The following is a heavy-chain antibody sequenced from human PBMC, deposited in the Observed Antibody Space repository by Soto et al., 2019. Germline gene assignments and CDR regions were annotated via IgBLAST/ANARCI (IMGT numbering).Heavy chain of an antibody. CDR1: GYTFIDYG. J-gene: IGHJ4*02. D-gene: IGHD4-17*01. CDR3: ARDDRVYGDYGVKFDS. V-gene: IGHV1-18*01. CDR2: ISAYNGNT. Sequence: QVQLVQSGAEVKKPGASVKVSCKASGYTFIDYGFSWVRQAPGQGLEWMGWISAYNGNTRNAQKFQGRLTMTRETSRSPADMELRSLRSDDTAVYYCARDDRVYGDYGVKFDSWGQGTLVTVSS.